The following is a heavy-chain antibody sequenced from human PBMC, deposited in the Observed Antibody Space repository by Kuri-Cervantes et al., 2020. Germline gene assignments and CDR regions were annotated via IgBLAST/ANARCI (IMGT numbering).Heavy chain of an antibody. J-gene: IGHJ4*02. V-gene: IGHV4-59*01. Sequence: SETLSLTCTVSGGSISSYYWSWIRQPPGKGLEWIGYIYYSGSTNYNPSLKSRVTISVDTSKNQFSLKLSSVTAADTAVYYCARASSYYDFTWWGQGTLVTVSS. CDR1: GGSISSYY. CDR3: ARASSYYDFTW. CDR2: IYYSGST. D-gene: IGHD3-3*01.